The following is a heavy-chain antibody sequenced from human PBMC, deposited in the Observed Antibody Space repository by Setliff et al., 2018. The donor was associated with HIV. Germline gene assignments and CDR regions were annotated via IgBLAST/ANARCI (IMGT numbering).Heavy chain of an antibody. V-gene: IGHV4-59*11. Sequence: PSETLSLTCTVSGGSISSHYWSWIRQPPGKGLEWIGSIYYNGITNYNPSLKSRVTVSVDTSKSQFSLKLTSVTAADTAMYYCAPFFVTTVTNQDYWGQGTPVTVSS. J-gene: IGHJ4*02. D-gene: IGHD4-17*01. CDR2: IYYNGIT. CDR1: GGSISSHY. CDR3: APFFVTTVTNQDY.